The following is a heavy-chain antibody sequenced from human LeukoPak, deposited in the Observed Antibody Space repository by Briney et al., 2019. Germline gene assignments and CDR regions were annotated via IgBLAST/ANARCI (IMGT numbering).Heavy chain of an antibody. Sequence: ASVKVSCKASGYTFTSYAMNWVRQAPGQGLEWMGWINTSTGNPTYAQGFTGRFVLSLDTSVSTAYLQISSLKAEDTAVYYCARDGLGILGYYYYGMDVWGQGTTVTVSS. D-gene: IGHD7-27*01. V-gene: IGHV7-4-1*02. J-gene: IGHJ6*02. CDR2: INTSTGNP. CDR3: ARDGLGILGYYYYGMDV. CDR1: GYTFTSYA.